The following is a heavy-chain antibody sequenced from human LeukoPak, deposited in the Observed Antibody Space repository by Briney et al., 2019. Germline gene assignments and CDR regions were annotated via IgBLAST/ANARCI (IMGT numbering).Heavy chain of an antibody. J-gene: IGHJ4*02. V-gene: IGHV3-7*01. CDR3: ADPGMGY. CDR1: GFTFSSYA. Sequence: GGSLRLSCAASGFTFSSYAMSWVRQAPGKGLEWVANIKQNGSEDTYIDSVKGRFIISRDNAKSSLSLQMNSLRGEDTAVYYCADPGMGYWGQGTLVTVSS. CDR2: IKQNGSED. D-gene: IGHD1-14*01.